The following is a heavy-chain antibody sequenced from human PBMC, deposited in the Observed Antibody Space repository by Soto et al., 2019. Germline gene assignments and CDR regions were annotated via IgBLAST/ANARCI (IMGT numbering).Heavy chain of an antibody. CDR3: ARPYCSSTSCHDAFDI. J-gene: IGHJ3*02. CDR1: GGSISSYY. D-gene: IGHD2-2*01. CDR2: IYYSGST. V-gene: IGHV4-59*01. Sequence: PSETLSLTCTVSGGSISSYYWSWIRQPPGKGLEWIGYIYYSGSTNCNPSLKRRVTISVDTSKNQFSLKLSSVTAADTAVYYCARPYCSSTSCHDAFDIWGQGTMVTVSS.